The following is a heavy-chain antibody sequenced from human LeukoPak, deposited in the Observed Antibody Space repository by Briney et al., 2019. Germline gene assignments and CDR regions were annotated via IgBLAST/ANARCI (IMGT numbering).Heavy chain of an antibody. Sequence: PLETLSLTCTVSGNSISSGDNYWSWIRQPAGKGLEWIGEINHSGSTNYNPSLKSRVTISVDTSKNQFSLKLSSVTAADTAVYYCARGGKRGYSGYVFWFDPWGQGTLVTVSS. J-gene: IGHJ5*02. D-gene: IGHD5-12*01. CDR1: GNSISSGDNY. CDR3: ARGGKRGYSGYVFWFDP. CDR2: INHSGST. V-gene: IGHV4-61*10.